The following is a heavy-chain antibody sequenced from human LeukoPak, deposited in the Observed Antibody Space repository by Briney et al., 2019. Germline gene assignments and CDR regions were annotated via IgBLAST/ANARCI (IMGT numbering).Heavy chain of an antibody. V-gene: IGHV3-23*01. CDR3: AKPGRFLEWLLFDAFDI. CDR1: GYIFSNFG. D-gene: IGHD3-3*01. CDR2: ITSSGGNT. Sequence: GGSLRLSCTASGYIFSNFGISWVRQAPGKGLEWVSTITSSGGNTYYAETVKGRFTISRDNSKNTLYLQMNSLRAEDTAVYYCAKPGRFLEWLLFDAFDIWGQGTMVTVSS. J-gene: IGHJ3*02.